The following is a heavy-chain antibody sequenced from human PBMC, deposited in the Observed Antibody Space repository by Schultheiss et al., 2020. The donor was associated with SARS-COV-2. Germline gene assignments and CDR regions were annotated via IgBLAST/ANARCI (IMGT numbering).Heavy chain of an antibody. D-gene: IGHD2-2*01. CDR2: ISSSSSYI. CDR3: AREQNKVEYSSTSCYPHQYCYFYGMDV. V-gene: IGHV3-21*01. J-gene: IGHJ6*02. CDR1: GFTFSSYS. Sequence: GGSLRLSCAASGFTFSSYSMNWVRQAPGKGLEWVSSISSSSSYIYYADSVKGRFTISRDNAKNSLYLQMNSLRAEDTAVYYCAREQNKVEYSSTSCYPHQYCYFYGMDVLGQGTTITVSS.